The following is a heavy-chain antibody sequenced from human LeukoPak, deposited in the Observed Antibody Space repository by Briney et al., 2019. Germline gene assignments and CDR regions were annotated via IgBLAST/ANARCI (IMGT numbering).Heavy chain of an antibody. J-gene: IGHJ4*02. Sequence: GGSLRLSCGASVFTFGSYAITWVRQAPGKGLEWVSGISGSGGGEYYADSVKGRFTISRDNSKSTLFLQMSSLRPEDTAVYYCARDSGSYAFAYWGQGTLVTVSS. CDR2: ISGSGGGE. V-gene: IGHV3-23*01. CDR1: VFTFGSYA. D-gene: IGHD1-26*01. CDR3: ARDSGSYAFAY.